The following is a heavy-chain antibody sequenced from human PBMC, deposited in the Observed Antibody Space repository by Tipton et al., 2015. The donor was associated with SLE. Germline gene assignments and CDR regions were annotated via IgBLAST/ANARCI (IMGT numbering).Heavy chain of an antibody. CDR2: IYTSGST. V-gene: IGHV4-61*02. D-gene: IGHD6-13*01. J-gene: IGHJ6*02. CDR1: GGSFTSGTYY. Sequence: TLSLTCTVPGGSFTSGTYYWSWIRQPAGKGLEWIGRIYTSGSTNYNPSLKSRVTISVDTSKNQFSLKLSSVTAADTAVYYCAGLYSSSWLPFGYYYYGMYVWGQGTTVTVSS. CDR3: AGLYSSSWLPFGYYYYGMYV.